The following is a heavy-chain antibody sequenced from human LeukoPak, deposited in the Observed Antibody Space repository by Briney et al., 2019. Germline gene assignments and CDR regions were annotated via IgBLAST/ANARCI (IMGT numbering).Heavy chain of an antibody. CDR2: IIPIFGTA. CDR1: GGTFSSYA. J-gene: IGHJ6*03. D-gene: IGHD3-3*01. V-gene: IGHV1-69*13. Sequence: ASVKVSCKASGGTFSSYAISWVRQAPGQGLEWMGGIIPIFGTANYAQKFQGRVTITADESTSTAYMELSSLRSEDTAVYYCARGPSPIFGVVISYYYMDVWGKGTTVTVSS. CDR3: ARGPSPIFGVVISYYYMDV.